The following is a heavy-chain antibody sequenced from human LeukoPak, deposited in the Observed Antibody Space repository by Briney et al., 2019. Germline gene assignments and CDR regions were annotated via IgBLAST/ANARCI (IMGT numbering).Heavy chain of an antibody. Sequence: ASVKVSCKASGYTFTSYDINWVRQAPGQGLEWMGWISAYNGNTNYAQKFQGRVTMTTVTSTSTAYMELRSLRSDDTAMYYCARGGGIAGLGFWGQGTLVTVSS. J-gene: IGHJ4*02. D-gene: IGHD6-13*01. V-gene: IGHV1-18*01. CDR3: ARGGGIAGLGF. CDR2: ISAYNGNT. CDR1: GYTFTSYD.